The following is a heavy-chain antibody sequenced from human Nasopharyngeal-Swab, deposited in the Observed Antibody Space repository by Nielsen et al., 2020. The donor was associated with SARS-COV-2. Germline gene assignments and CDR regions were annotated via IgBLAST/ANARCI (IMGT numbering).Heavy chain of an antibody. D-gene: IGHD3-10*01. CDR2: IKQDGSEK. Sequence: LSLTCAASGFTFSSYWMSWVRQAPGKGLEWVANIKQDGSEKYYVDSVKGRFTVSRDNAKNSLYLQMNSLRDEDTAVFYCARVFSSVWFGDLLYPDYWGQGTLVTVSS. CDR3: ARVFSSVWFGDLLYPDY. V-gene: IGHV3-7*01. J-gene: IGHJ4*02. CDR1: GFTFSSYW.